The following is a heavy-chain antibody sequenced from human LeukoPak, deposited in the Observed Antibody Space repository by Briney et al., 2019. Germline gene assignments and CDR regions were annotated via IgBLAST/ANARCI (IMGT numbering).Heavy chain of an antibody. V-gene: IGHV4-59*08. D-gene: IGHD2-2*01. J-gene: IGHJ2*01. CDR3: AGVVVPPHWYFDL. Sequence: SETLSLTCTVSGGSFSSYYWSWVRQPPGRGLEWIGYIYYSGSTNYNPSLKSRVTISVDMSKNQFSLKLNSVTAADTAVYYCAGVVVPPHWYFDLWGRGTLVTVSS. CDR1: GGSFSSYY. CDR2: IYYSGST.